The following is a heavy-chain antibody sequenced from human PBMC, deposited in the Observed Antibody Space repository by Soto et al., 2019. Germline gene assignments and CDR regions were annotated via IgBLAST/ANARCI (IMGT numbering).Heavy chain of an antibody. CDR1: GDTFTDYY. D-gene: IGHD2-21*02. Sequence: QVQLVQSGAEVKKPGASVKVSCKASGDTFTDYYIHWVRQAPGQGLEWMGTVNPSGGHTTYAQHFLGSTTMTGDTATSTPYMELASLTSEDTAIYFCARGGHVVVVTAALDYWGQGTLVTVSS. J-gene: IGHJ4*02. V-gene: IGHV1-46*01. CDR2: VNPSGGHT. CDR3: ARGGHVVVVTAALDY.